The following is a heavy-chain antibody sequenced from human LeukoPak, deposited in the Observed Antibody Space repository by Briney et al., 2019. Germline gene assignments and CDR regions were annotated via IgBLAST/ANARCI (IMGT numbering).Heavy chain of an antibody. CDR1: GFTFGDYA. V-gene: IGHV3-49*04. J-gene: IGHJ6*04. D-gene: IGHD3-10*02. Sequence: GGSLRLSWTASGFTFGDYAMTWVRQAQGKGRGWEGFIRSKIYGGTPEYAASVKGRFTISRDDSKGIAYLQMNSLKTEDTAVYYCAELGITMIGGVWGKGTTVTISS. CDR3: AELGITMIGGV. CDR2: IRSKIYGGTP.